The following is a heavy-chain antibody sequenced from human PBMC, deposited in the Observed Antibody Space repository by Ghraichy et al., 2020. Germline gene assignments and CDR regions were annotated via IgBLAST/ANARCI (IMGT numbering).Heavy chain of an antibody. CDR1: GFTVSSNY. CDR2: IYSGGST. J-gene: IGHJ4*02. CDR3: ARDRGDYGDYGSDY. Sequence: GGSLRLSCAASGFTVSSNYMSWVRQAPGKGLEWVSVIYSGGSTYYADSVKGRFTISRDNSKNTLYLQMNSLRAEDTAVYYCARDRGDYGDYGSDYWGQGTLVTVSS. D-gene: IGHD4-17*01. V-gene: IGHV3-53*01.